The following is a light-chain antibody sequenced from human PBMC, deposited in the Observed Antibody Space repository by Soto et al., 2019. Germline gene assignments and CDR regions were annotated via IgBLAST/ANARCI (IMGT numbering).Light chain of an antibody. CDR3: QQYASSPYT. V-gene: IGKV3-20*01. CDR1: QSVSSSY. J-gene: IGKJ2*01. CDR2: GAS. Sequence: EIVLTQSPGTLSLSPGERATLSCRASQSVSSSYLAWYQQKPGQAPRLLIFGASSRATGIPDRFSGSGSGTDLTLTIRTLEPEDFAVYYGQQYASSPYTSGLGTKLEIK.